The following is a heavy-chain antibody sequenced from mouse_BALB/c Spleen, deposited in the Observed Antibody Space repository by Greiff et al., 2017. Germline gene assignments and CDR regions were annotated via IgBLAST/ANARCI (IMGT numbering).Heavy chain of an antibody. D-gene: IGHD4-1*01. CDR3: ARGITGTGGFDY. Sequence: DVQLQESGPGLVKPSQSLSLTCSVTGYSITSGYYWNWIRQFPGNKLEWMGYISYDGSNNYNPSLKNRISITRDTSKNQFFLKLNSVTTEDTATYYCARGITGTGGFDYWGQGTTLTVSS. J-gene: IGHJ2*01. CDR2: ISYDGSN. CDR1: GYSITSGYY. V-gene: IGHV3-6*02.